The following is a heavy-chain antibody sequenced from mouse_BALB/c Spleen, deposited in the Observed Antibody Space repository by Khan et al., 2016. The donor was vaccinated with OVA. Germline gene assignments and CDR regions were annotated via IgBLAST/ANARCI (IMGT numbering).Heavy chain of an antibody. CDR3: ARRNYFGYTFAY. CDR1: GYTFTDYY. D-gene: IGHD1-2*01. J-gene: IGHJ3*01. CDR2: ISPGSGDT. V-gene: IGHV1-77*01. Sequence: QVRLQQSGAELARPGASVKLSCKASGYTFTDYYINWVKQRTGQGLEWIGEISPGSGDTYYNEKFKGKATLTADKSSTTAYMQLSSLTSEASAVYFCARRNYFGYTFAYWGKGLWSLSLQ.